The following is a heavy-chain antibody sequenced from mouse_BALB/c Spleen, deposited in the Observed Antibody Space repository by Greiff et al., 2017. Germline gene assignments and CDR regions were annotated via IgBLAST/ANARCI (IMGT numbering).Heavy chain of an antibody. CDR1: GFTFSSYA. CDR3: ARGNYYGSSIWYFDV. Sequence: VKVEESGGGLVKPGGSLKLSCAASGFTFSSYAMSWVRQTPEKRLEWVASISSGGSTYYPDSVKGRFTISRDNARNILYLQMSSLRSEDTAMYYCARGNYYGSSIWYFDVWGAGTTVTVSS. CDR2: ISSGGST. J-gene: IGHJ1*01. D-gene: IGHD1-1*01. V-gene: IGHV5-6-5*01.